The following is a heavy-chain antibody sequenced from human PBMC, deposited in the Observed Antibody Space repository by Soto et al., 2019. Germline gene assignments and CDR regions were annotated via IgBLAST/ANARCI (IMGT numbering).Heavy chain of an antibody. J-gene: IGHJ3*02. CDR2: INHSGST. Sequence: ETLSLTCAVYGGSFSGYYWSWIRQPPGKGLEWIGEINHSGSTNYNPSLKSRVTISVDTSKNQFSLKLSSVTAADTAVYYCARDVTGTTGAFDIWGQGTMVTVSS. D-gene: IGHD1-7*01. V-gene: IGHV4-34*01. CDR1: GGSFSGYY. CDR3: ARDVTGTTGAFDI.